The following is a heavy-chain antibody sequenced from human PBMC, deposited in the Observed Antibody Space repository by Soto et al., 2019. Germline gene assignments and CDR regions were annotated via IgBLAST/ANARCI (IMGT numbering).Heavy chain of an antibody. J-gene: IGHJ6*02. V-gene: IGHV4-59*01. CDR2: IYYSGST. Sequence: KASETLSLTCTVSGGSISSYYWSWIRQPPGKGLEWIGYIYYSGSTNYNPSLKSRVTISVDTSKNQFSLKLSSVTAADTAVYYCARERAGYYDSSGYSNYYGMDVWGQVTTGTVSS. CDR1: GGSISSYY. CDR3: ARERAGYYDSSGYSNYYGMDV. D-gene: IGHD3-22*01.